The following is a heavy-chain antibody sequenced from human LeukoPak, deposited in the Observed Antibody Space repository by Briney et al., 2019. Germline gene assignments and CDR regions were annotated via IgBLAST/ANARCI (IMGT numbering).Heavy chain of an antibody. Sequence: ASVKVSCKASGGTFSSYAISWVRQAPGQGLEWMGRIIPILGIANYAQKFQGRVTITADKSTSTAYMELSSLRSEDTVVYYCARVGWGDAFDIWGQGTMVTVSS. J-gene: IGHJ3*02. CDR2: IIPILGIA. V-gene: IGHV1-69*04. CDR3: ARVGWGDAFDI. D-gene: IGHD7-27*01. CDR1: GGTFSSYA.